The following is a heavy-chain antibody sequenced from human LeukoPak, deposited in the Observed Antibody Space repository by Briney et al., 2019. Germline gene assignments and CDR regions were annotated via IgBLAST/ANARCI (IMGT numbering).Heavy chain of an antibody. CDR1: GFTVSSNY. V-gene: IGHV3-53*01. Sequence: GGSLRLSCAASGFTVSSNYMSWVRQAPGKGLEWVSVIYSGGSTYYADSVKGRFTISRDNSKNTLYLQMNSLRAEDTAVYYCARVGGSGSYKYFDYWGQGTLVTVSS. J-gene: IGHJ4*02. CDR3: ARVGGSGSYKYFDY. D-gene: IGHD3-10*01. CDR2: IYSGGST.